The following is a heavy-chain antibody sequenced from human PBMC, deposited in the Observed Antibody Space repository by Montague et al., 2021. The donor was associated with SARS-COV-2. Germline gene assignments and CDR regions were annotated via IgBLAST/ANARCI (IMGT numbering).Heavy chain of an antibody. CDR1: GVSFSGYC. CDR2: VTRRGNT. D-gene: IGHD6-13*01. Sequence: SETLSLTCAVYGVSFSGYCWSWIRQPPGKGLEWIGEVTRRGNTNYNPSLKSRVTISLDTSNNQFSLKLSSVTAADTAVYYCARGPLHGVAADTAFDLWGQGTLVTVSS. V-gene: IGHV4-34*01. J-gene: IGHJ4*02. CDR3: ARGPLHGVAADTAFDL.